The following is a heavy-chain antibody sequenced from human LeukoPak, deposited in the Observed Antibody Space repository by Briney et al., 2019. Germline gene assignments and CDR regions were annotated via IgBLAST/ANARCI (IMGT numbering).Heavy chain of an antibody. J-gene: IGHJ3*02. Sequence: GGSLRLSCAASGFTFSSYGMHWVRQAPGKGLEWVAVIWYDGSNKYYADSVKGRFTISRDNSKNTLYLQMNSLRAEDTAVYYCARARGYPLDAFDIWGQGTMVTVSS. CDR2: IWYDGSNK. D-gene: IGHD5-18*01. CDR1: GFTFSSYG. CDR3: ARARGYPLDAFDI. V-gene: IGHV3-33*01.